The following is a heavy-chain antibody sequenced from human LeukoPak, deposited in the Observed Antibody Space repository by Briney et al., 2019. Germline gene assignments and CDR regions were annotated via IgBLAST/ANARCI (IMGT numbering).Heavy chain of an antibody. D-gene: IGHD6-13*01. CDR1: GFTFSKYA. CDR2: VNDRGTGT. CDR3: AKSGSSSWFLDY. V-gene: IGHV3-23*01. Sequence: GGSLRLSCAASGFTFSKYAISWVSQAPGKGLEWVSTVNDRGTGTYYADSVKGRFTISRDNSKNTLYLQMNSLRAEDTALYYCAKSGSSSWFLDYWGQGTLVTVSS. J-gene: IGHJ4*02.